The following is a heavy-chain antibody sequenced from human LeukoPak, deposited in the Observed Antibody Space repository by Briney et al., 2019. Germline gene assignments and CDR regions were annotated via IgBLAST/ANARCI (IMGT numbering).Heavy chain of an antibody. CDR1: GGSISSSSYY. D-gene: IGHD3-16*01. CDR2: IYHSGST. CDR3: ARHIAYVWGTSPPYYMDV. Sequence: SETLSLTCTVSGGSISSSSYYWGWIRQPPGKGLEWIGSIYHSGSTYYNPSLKSRVTISVDTSKNQFSLKLSSVTAADTAVYYCARHIAYVWGTSPPYYMDVWGKGTTVTVSS. J-gene: IGHJ6*03. V-gene: IGHV4-39*01.